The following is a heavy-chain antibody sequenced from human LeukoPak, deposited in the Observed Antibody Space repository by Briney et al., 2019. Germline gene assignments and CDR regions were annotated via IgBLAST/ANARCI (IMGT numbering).Heavy chain of an antibody. J-gene: IGHJ4*02. Sequence: GGSLRLSCAASGFTFGAYSMSWVRQAPGKGLEWVSFIGPTSDIVFYADSVKGRFTISRDNAKNSLYLQVNSLRDEDTAVYYCARVRSGWYDDYWGQGTLVTVSS. D-gene: IGHD6-19*01. V-gene: IGHV3-48*02. CDR3: ARVRSGWYDDY. CDR1: GFTFGAYS. CDR2: IGPTSDIV.